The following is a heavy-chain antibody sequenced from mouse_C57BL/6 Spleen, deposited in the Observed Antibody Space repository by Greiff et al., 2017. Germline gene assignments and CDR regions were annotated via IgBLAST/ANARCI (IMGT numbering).Heavy chain of an antibody. CDR1: GFSLTSYA. CDR3: ARTVYSKGDYYAMDY. CDR2: IWTGGGT. J-gene: IGHJ4*01. D-gene: IGHD2-5*01. V-gene: IGHV2-9-1*01. Sequence: VKLMESGPGLVAPSQSLSITCTVSGFSLTSYAISWVRQPPGKGLEWLGVIWTGGGTNYNSALKSRLSISKDNSKSQVFLKMNSLQTDDTARYYCARTVYSKGDYYAMDYWGQGTSVTVSS.